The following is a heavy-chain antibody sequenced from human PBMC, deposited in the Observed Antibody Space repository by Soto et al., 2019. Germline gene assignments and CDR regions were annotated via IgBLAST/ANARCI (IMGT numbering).Heavy chain of an antibody. Sequence: VASVKVSCKASGGTFSSYAISWVRQAPGQGLEWMGGIIPIFGTANYAQKFQGRVTITADESTSTAYMELSSLRSEDTAVYYCARSRKRRNSSSWYAEDYWGQGTLVTVS. J-gene: IGHJ4*02. CDR1: GGTFSSYA. CDR3: ARSRKRRNSSSWYAEDY. V-gene: IGHV1-69*13. CDR2: IIPIFGTA. D-gene: IGHD6-13*01.